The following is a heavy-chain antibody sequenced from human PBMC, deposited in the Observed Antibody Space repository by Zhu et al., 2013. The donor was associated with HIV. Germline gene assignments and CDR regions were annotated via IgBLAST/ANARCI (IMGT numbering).Heavy chain of an antibody. CDR2: VHHSGRS. V-gene: IGHV4-34*01. CDR1: NGSLSGYS. Sequence: QVQLQQWGAGLLKPSETLSLNCDVHNGSLSGYSWSWVRQSPGKGLEWIGEVHHSGRSNYNSSLRSRVTISVKMSQNQFSLRLTSVTAADTAVYYCARHVAVPGTRGFDSWGQGTLVTVSS. CDR3: ARHVAVPGTRGFDS. J-gene: IGHJ4*02. D-gene: IGHD6-19*01.